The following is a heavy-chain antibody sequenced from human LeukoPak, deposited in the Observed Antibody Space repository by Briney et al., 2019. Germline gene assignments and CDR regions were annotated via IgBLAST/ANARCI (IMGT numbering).Heavy chain of an antibody. Sequence: SGGSLRLSCAASGFTFSTYAMSWVRQAPGKGLEWVSVISHSGGSTYYADAVNGRFIISRDNSRNTLYLQMNSLTAEDTAAYYCAKESYDTSGPFHYWGQGTQVAVSS. CDR3: AKESYDTSGPFHY. V-gene: IGHV3-23*01. CDR2: ISHSGGST. J-gene: IGHJ4*02. D-gene: IGHD3-22*01. CDR1: GFTFSTYA.